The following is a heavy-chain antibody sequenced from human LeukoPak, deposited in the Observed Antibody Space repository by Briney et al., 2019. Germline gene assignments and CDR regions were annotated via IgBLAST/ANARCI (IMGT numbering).Heavy chain of an antibody. CDR1: GGSISSSNYY. CDR2: IYYSGST. V-gene: IGHV4-39*01. D-gene: IGHD4-17*01. Sequence: SETLSLTCTVSGGSISSSNYYWGWIRQPPGKGLEWIGSIYYSGSTYYNPSLKSRVTISVDTSKNQFSLKLSSVTAADTAVYYCARLAVTTSVGGLTPNWFDPWGQGTLVTVSS. CDR3: ARLAVTTSVGGLTPNWFDP. J-gene: IGHJ5*02.